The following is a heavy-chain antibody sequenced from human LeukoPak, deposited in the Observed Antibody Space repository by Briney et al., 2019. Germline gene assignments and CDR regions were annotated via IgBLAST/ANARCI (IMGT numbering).Heavy chain of an antibody. D-gene: IGHD3-10*01. V-gene: IGHV1-2*02. Sequence: ASVKVSCKASGYTFTGYYIHWVRQAPGQGLEWMGWINPNSGGTNYAQKFQGRVTMTRDTSISTAYMELSRLRSDDTAVYYCARSTMVRGVLPDFDYWGQGTLVTVSS. CDR2: INPNSGGT. J-gene: IGHJ4*02. CDR1: GYTFTGYY. CDR3: ARSTMVRGVLPDFDY.